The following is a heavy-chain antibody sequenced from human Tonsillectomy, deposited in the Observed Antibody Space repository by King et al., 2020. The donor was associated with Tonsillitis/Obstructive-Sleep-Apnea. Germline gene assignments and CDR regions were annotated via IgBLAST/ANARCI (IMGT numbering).Heavy chain of an antibody. V-gene: IGHV3-53*01. CDR1: GFTVSINY. J-gene: IGHJ6*02. Sequence: QLVQSGGGLIQPGGSVRLSCAASGFTVSINYMSWVRQAPGKGLEWVSIIYSGGGTYYADSVKGRFTISRDNSKNTLYLQMNSLRAEDTAVHFCARDRVVVVPAAIPVYYYYGMDVWGQGTTVTVSS. D-gene: IGHD2-2*02. CDR3: ARDRVVVVPAAIPVYYYYGMDV. CDR2: IYSGGGT.